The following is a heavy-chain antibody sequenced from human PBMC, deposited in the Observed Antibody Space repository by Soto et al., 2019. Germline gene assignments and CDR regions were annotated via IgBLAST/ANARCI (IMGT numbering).Heavy chain of an antibody. V-gene: IGHV1-3*01. J-gene: IGHJ5*02. Sequence: QVQLVQSGAEVKKPGASVKVSCKASGYTFTSYAMHWVRQAPGQRLEWMGWINAGNGNTKYSQKFQGRVTITRDTSASTAYMELSSLRSEDTAVYSCARVRVQEWLGWFDPWGQGTLVTVSS. CDR1: GYTFTSYA. D-gene: IGHD3-3*01. CDR2: INAGNGNT. CDR3: ARVRVQEWLGWFDP.